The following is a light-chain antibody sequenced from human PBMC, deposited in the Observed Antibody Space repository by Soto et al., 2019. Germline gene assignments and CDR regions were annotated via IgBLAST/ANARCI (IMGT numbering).Light chain of an antibody. V-gene: IGKV1-27*01. CDR3: QKYNSAQFT. Sequence: DIQRTQSPSSLSSSVGDRVTITFRASQGSSNYLAWYQQKPGKVPKLLIYATSTLQSVVPSRFSVSGSGTDFTLTISSLQPEDVATYYCQKYNSAQFTFGGGTNEEIK. CDR1: QGSSNY. CDR2: ATS. J-gene: IGKJ4*01.